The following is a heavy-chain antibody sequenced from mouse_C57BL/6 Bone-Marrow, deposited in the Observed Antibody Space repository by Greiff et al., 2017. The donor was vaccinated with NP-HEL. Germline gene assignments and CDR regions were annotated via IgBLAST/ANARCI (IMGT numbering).Heavy chain of an antibody. J-gene: IGHJ3*01. V-gene: IGHV1-82*01. CDR3: ARDSSDAY. CDR2: IYPGDGDT. D-gene: IGHD3-2*02. Sequence: QVQLQQSGPELVKPGASVKISCKASGYAFSSSWMNWVKQRPGKGLEWIGRIYPGDGDTNYNGKFKGKATLTADKSSSTAYMQLSSLTSEDSAVYFCARDSSDAYWGQGTLVTVSA. CDR1: GYAFSSSW.